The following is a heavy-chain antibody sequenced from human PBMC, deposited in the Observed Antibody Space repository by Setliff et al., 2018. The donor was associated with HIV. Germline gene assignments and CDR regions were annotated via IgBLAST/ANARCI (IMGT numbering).Heavy chain of an antibody. Sequence: PSETLSLTCTVSGGSVSSGSYYWSWIRQPPGKGLEWIGYIYYSGSTYYNPSLKSRVTISVDTSKNQFSLKLSSVTAADTAVYYCATAAILTGYYTYYYGMDVWGQGTTVTVSS. CDR3: ATAAILTGYYTYYYGMDV. CDR1: GGSVSSGSYY. V-gene: IGHV4-30-4*08. D-gene: IGHD3-9*01. J-gene: IGHJ6*02. CDR2: IYYSGST.